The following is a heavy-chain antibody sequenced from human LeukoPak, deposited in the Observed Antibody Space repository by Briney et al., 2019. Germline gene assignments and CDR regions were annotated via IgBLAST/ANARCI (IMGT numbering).Heavy chain of an antibody. CDR1: SGSIGSSNW. CDR3: ASNWGYSQGH. J-gene: IGHJ4*02. D-gene: IGHD7-27*01. Sequence: SGTLSLTCTVSSGSIGSSNWWSWVRQTPGKGLEWIGEISLGGNTNHNPSLRSRVTISVDQSKNQLFLKLTSVTAADTAIYYCASNWGYSQGHWGQGILVAASS. CDR2: ISLGGNT. V-gene: IGHV4-4*02.